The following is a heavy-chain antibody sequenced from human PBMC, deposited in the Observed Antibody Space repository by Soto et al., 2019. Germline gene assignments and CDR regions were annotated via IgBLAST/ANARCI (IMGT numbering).Heavy chain of an antibody. Sequence: QVQLVQSGAEVKKPGSSVKVSCKASGGTFSTYTITWVRQAPGQGLEWMGRIIPIIGIINYAQKFQGRVTISADTFTGTAYMELTGLRSHDTAVYYCAGDPDSHYNDSHASSYPWGQGTLVTVYS. D-gene: IGHD4-4*01. CDR1: GGTFSTYT. CDR3: AGDPDSHYNDSHASSYP. V-gene: IGHV1-69*08. J-gene: IGHJ5*02. CDR2: IIPIIGII.